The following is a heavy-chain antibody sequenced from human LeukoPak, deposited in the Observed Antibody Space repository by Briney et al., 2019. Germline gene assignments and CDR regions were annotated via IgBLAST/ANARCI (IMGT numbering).Heavy chain of an antibody. Sequence: GGSLRLSCAASGFIFSSYAMNWVRQAPGKGLEWVSAISGSGGSTYYADSVKGRFTISRDNSKNTLYLQMNSLRAEDTAVYYCAKDLRRWQNDGLFDYWGQGTLVTVSS. CDR2: ISGSGGST. CDR3: AKDLRRWQNDGLFDY. V-gene: IGHV3-23*01. CDR1: GFIFSSYA. D-gene: IGHD1-1*01. J-gene: IGHJ4*02.